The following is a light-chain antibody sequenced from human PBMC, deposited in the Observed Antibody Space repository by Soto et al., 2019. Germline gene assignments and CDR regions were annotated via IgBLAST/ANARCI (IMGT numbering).Light chain of an antibody. CDR1: QSVLHSSNTKHY. CDR2: CAP. Sequence: DIVMTQSPDSLAVSLGERATINCKSSQSVLHSSNTKHYIAWYQQKPGQPPKLLIYCAPTRESGFPDRFSGRGCGTDFKPTNSSLQAEDVADYYDQQYYSSPRMFGQRTEVDIK. CDR3: QQYYSSPRM. J-gene: IGKJ1*01. V-gene: IGKV4-1*01.